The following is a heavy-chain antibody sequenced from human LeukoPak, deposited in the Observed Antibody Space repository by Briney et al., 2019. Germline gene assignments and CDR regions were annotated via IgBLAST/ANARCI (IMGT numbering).Heavy chain of an antibody. CDR2: IRYDGSNK. J-gene: IGHJ6*03. D-gene: IGHD4-17*01. V-gene: IGHV3-30*02. CDR3: ARDQPLTVSTWGYFYYYLDV. CDR1: GFTFSSYG. Sequence: GGSLRLSCAASGFTFSSYGMHWVRQAPGKGLEWVAFIRYDGSNKYYADSVKGRFTVSRDNAKNSLYLQMNSLRAEDTAVYFCARDQPLTVSTWGYFYYYLDVWGRGTTVTVSS.